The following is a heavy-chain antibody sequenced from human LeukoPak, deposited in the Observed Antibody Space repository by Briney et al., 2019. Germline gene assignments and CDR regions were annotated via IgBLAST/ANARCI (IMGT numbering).Heavy chain of an antibody. CDR1: GFTFSSYG. CDR2: IWYDGSNK. CDR3: ARGGSIAASDAFDI. V-gene: IGHV3-33*01. Sequence: GGSLRLSCAASGFTFSSYGMHWVRQAPGKGLEWVAVIWYDGSNKYYADSVKGRFTISRDNSKNTLYLQMNSLRAEDTAVYYCARGGSIAASDAFDIWGQGTMVTVSS. J-gene: IGHJ3*02. D-gene: IGHD6-6*01.